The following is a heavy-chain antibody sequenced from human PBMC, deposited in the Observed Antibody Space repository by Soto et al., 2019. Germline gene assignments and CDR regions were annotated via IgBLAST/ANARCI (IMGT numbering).Heavy chain of an antibody. V-gene: IGHV3-30*18. J-gene: IGHJ5*02. CDR3: ANDIQLWLQTSPGS. CDR1: GFTFTSYG. D-gene: IGHD5-18*01. Sequence: GGSLRLSCAASGFTFTSYGMHWVRQAPGQGPEWVAFTSYDGSNKYYADSVMGRFTISRDNSKNTLYLQMKSLRPEDTAVYYCANDIQLWLQTSPGSWGQGTLVTVSS. CDR2: TSYDGSNK.